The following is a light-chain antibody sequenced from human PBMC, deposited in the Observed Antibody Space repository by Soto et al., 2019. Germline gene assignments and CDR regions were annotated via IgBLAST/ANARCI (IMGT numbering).Light chain of an antibody. Sequence: EIVLTQSPGTLSLSPGERATLSCRASQSVSNSYLAWYQQKPGQGPRLLIYDASSRATGIPDRFSGSASGTVFTLTISRLEPEDFAVYYCQQYAGSPSTFGQGTKVEI. CDR1: QSVSNSY. J-gene: IGKJ1*01. CDR2: DAS. CDR3: QQYAGSPST. V-gene: IGKV3-20*01.